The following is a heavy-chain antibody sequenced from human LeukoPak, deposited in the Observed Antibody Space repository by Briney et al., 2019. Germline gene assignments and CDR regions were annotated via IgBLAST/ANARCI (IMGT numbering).Heavy chain of an antibody. Sequence: GGSLRLSCAASGFTFRSHNMNWVRQAPGKGLEWVAYISSISGTRFYADSVKGRATISRDDAKSSLFLQMHSLRAEDTAVYFCARPTSGSYSHYYALDVWGQGTTVTVSS. D-gene: IGHD1-26*01. V-gene: IGHV3-48*04. CDR3: ARPTSGSYSHYYALDV. J-gene: IGHJ6*02. CDR2: ISSISGTR. CDR1: GFTFRSHN.